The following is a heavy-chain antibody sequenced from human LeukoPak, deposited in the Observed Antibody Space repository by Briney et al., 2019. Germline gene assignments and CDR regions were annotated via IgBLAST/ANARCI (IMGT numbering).Heavy chain of an antibody. D-gene: IGHD3-3*01. J-gene: IGHJ6*02. CDR2: IWYDGSNK. CDR3: ARDVGASNLWYYGMDV. Sequence: GGSLRLSCAASGFTFSSYGMHWVRQAPGKGLEWVAVIWYDGSNKYYGDSVKGRFTISRDNSKNTLYLQMNSLRAEDTAVYYCARDVGASNLWYYGMDVWGQGTTVTVSS. V-gene: IGHV3-33*01. CDR1: GFTFSSYG.